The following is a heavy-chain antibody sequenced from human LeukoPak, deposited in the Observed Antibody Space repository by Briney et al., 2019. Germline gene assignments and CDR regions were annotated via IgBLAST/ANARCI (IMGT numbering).Heavy chain of an antibody. CDR1: GYSFTSCW. D-gene: IGHD3-3*01. J-gene: IGHJ5*02. CDR2: IYPGDSDT. Sequence: GESLKISCKGSGYSFTSCWIGWVRQMPGKGLEWMGIIYPGDSDTRYSPSFQGQVTISADKSISTAYLQWSSLKASDTAMYYCARHAPPMYDFGGLSRFDPWGQGTLVTVSS. CDR3: ARHAPPMYDFGGLSRFDP. V-gene: IGHV5-51*01.